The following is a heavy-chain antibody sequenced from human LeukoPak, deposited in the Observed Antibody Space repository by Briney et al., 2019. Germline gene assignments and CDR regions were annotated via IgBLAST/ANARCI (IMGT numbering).Heavy chain of an antibody. CDR1: GGSFSGYY. V-gene: IGHV4-34*01. CDR3: ASRIPDY. Sequence: PSETLSLTCAAYGGSFSGYYWSWIRQPPGKGLEWIGEINHSGSTNYNPSLKSRVTISVDTSKNQFSLKLSSVTAADTAVYYCASRIPDYWGQGTLVTVSS. CDR2: INHSGST. J-gene: IGHJ4*02.